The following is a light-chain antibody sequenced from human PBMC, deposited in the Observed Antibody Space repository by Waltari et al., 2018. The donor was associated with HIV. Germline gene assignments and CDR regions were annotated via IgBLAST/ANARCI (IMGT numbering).Light chain of an antibody. CDR1: SSNIRSNT. J-gene: IGLJ3*02. CDR2: SND. V-gene: IGLV1-44*01. Sequence: QSVLTQSPSASGTPGQRVTISCSGSSSNIRSNTVIWYQQLPGTAPKLLIYSNDQRPSGVPDRFSGSKSGTSASLAISGLQSEDEADYYCAAWDDSLNGWVFGGGTKLTVL. CDR3: AAWDDSLNGWV.